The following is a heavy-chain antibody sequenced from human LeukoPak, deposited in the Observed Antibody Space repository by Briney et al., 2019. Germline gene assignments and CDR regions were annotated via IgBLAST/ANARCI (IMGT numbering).Heavy chain of an antibody. J-gene: IGHJ5*02. D-gene: IGHD1-1*01. V-gene: IGHV4-31*03. CDR2: TYYSGST. Sequence: PSETLSLTCTVSGGSISSGGYYWSWIRQHPGRGLEWIGYTYYSGSTYYNLSLRSRLTISVDTSKNQFSLKLSSVTAADTAVYYCARGQLSWFDPWGQGTLATVSS. CDR3: ARGQLSWFDP. CDR1: GGSISSGGYY.